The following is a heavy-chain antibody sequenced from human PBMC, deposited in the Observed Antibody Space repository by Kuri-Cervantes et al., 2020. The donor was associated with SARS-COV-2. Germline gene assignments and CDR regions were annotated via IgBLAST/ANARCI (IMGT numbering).Heavy chain of an antibody. Sequence: ESLKISCAVYGGSFSGYYWSWIRQPPGKGLEWIGEIYHSGSTNYDPSLRSQVTISVYTSKNKFSLKLSSVTAADTAVYYCARTSAQNQLDYYYSGMDVWGKGTTVTVSS. CDR1: GGSFSGYY. V-gene: IGHV4-34*01. J-gene: IGHJ6*04. CDR3: ARTSAQNQLDYYYSGMDV. CDR2: IYHSGST. D-gene: IGHD6-13*01.